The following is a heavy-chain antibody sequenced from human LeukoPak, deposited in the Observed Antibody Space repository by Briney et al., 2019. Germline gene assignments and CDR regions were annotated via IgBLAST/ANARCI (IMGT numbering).Heavy chain of an antibody. J-gene: IGHJ4*02. CDR3: AANGGPFDF. Sequence: PGGSLRLSCAASGFTFSSYAMHWVRQAPGQGLEWVAVISYDGSNKYYADSVKGRFTISRDNSKNTLYLQMNSLRAEDTAVYYCAANGGPFDFWGQGTLVTVSS. CDR2: ISYDGSNK. CDR1: GFTFSSYA. D-gene: IGHD4-23*01. V-gene: IGHV3-30-3*01.